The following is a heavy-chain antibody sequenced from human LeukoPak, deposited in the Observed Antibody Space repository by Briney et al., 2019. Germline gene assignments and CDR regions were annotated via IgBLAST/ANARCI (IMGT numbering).Heavy chain of an antibody. J-gene: IGHJ4*02. CDR1: GFTISSYW. D-gene: IGHD4-17*01. CDR2: INSDGSST. Sequence: GGSLRLSCAASGFTISSYWMHWVRQAPGKGLVWVSRINSDGSSTNYADSVKGRFTISRDNAKNTLYLQMNSLRAEGTAVYYCARDHGDYYFDYWGQGTLVTVSS. V-gene: IGHV3-74*01. CDR3: ARDHGDYYFDY.